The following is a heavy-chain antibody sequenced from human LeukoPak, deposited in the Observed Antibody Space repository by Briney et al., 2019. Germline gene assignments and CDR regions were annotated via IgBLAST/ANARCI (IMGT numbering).Heavy chain of an antibody. CDR1: GYTFTGYG. CDR3: ARDNSVGDNAWWFDP. J-gene: IGHJ5*02. Sequence: ASVKVSCKVSGYTFTGYGISWVGQPPGQGLGWMGLINPTGGSTGYAQKFQGRVTMTRDMSTSTDYMELSSLRSEDTAIYYCARDNSVGDNAWWFDPWGQGTLVTVSS. V-gene: IGHV1-46*01. CDR2: INPTGGST. D-gene: IGHD1-26*01.